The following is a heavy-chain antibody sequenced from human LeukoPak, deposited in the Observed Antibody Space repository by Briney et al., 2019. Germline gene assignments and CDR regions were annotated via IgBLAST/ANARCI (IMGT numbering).Heavy chain of an antibody. V-gene: IGHV4-30-4*01. CDR2: IYYSGST. J-gene: IGHJ5*02. D-gene: IGHD3-10*01. CDR1: GGSISSGDYY. Sequence: SETLSLTCTVSGGSISSGDYYWSWIRQPPRKGLEWIGYIYYSGSTYYNPSLKSRVTISVDTSKNQFSLKLSSVTAADTAVYYCARRGNYGSGSYGPWGQGTLVTVSS. CDR3: ARRGNYGSGSYGP.